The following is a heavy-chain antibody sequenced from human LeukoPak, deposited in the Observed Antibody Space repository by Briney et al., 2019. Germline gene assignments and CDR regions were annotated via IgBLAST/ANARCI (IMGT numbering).Heavy chain of an antibody. CDR3: SREGRSSTPGY. V-gene: IGHV4-4*07. J-gene: IGHJ4*02. CDR2: ISASGST. D-gene: IGHD2-15*01. Sequence: PSETLSLTCTVSGGPIRSYYWGWVRQPAGKRLEWIGRISASGSTDYNPSLKSRFTMSVDTSKNQFSLRLSSVTAADTAVYYCSREGRSSTPGYWGQGALVTVSS. CDR1: GGPIRSYY.